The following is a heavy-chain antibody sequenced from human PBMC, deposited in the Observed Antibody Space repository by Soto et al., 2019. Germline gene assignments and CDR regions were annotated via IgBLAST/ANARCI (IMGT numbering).Heavy chain of an antibody. V-gene: IGHV4-59*01. Sequence: SETLSLTCTVSGGSISSYYWSWIRQPPGKGLEWIGYISYSGSTNYNPSLKSRVTISVDTSKNQFSLKLSSVTAADTAVYYCARSFMIRGSPGNWFDPWGQGTLDTVSS. CDR2: ISYSGST. J-gene: IGHJ5*02. CDR1: GGSISSYY. CDR3: ARSFMIRGSPGNWFDP. D-gene: IGHD3-10*01.